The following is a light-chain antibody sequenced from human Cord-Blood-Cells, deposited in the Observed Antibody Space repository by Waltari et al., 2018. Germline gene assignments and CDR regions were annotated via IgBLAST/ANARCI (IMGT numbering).Light chain of an antibody. J-gene: IGLJ3*02. CDR2: DVS. V-gene: IGLV2-14*01. CDR3: SSYTSSSTLV. CDR1: SSDVGGYNY. Sequence: QSALTQPASVSGSPGQSITISCTGTSSDVGGYNYVSWYQQHPGKAPKRTIYDVSKRPSVVSNRCSGSKSGNTASLTISGLQAEDEADYYCSSYTSSSTLVFGGGTKLTVL.